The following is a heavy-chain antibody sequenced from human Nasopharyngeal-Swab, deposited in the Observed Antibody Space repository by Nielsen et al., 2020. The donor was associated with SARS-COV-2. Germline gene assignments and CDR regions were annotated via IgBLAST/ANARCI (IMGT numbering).Heavy chain of an antibody. D-gene: IGHD1-14*01. J-gene: IGHJ6*02. CDR1: GFTFSNAW. CDR2: IKSKTDGGTT. V-gene: IGHV3-15*01. CDR3: TTETEGSYYYGMDV. Sequence: GGSLRLSCAASGFTFSNAWMSWVRQAPGKGLEWVGRIKSKTDGGTTDYAAPVKGRFTITRDDSKNTRYLEMTSRKTEDTAVYYCTTETEGSYYYGMDVWGQGTTVTVSS.